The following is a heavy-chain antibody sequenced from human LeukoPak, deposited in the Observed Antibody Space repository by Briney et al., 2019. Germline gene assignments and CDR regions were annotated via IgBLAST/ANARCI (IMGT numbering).Heavy chain of an antibody. CDR2: IYYSGST. CDR3: ARRRNYYYYMDV. Sequence: SETLSLTCTVSGGSISSSSYYWGWIRQPPGKGLEWTGSIYYSGSTYYNPSLKSRVTISVDTSKNQFSLKLSSVTAADTAVYYCARRRNYYYYMDVWGKGTTVTVSS. CDR1: GGSISSSSYY. V-gene: IGHV4-39*01. J-gene: IGHJ6*03.